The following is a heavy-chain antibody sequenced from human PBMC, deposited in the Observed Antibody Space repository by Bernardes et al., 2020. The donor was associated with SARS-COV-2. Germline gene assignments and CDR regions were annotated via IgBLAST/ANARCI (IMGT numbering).Heavy chain of an antibody. Sequence: GGSLRLSCAASGFIFSDYAMHWVRQAPGKGLEWVSLISHDGGHQYYADSVRGRFTVSRDNSKNTLYLQMNSLRAEDTAIYYCAKGSFGVELLHAFDIWGQGTMVTVSS. J-gene: IGHJ3*02. CDR1: GFIFSDYA. CDR3: AKGSFGVELLHAFDI. D-gene: IGHD3-3*01. CDR2: ISHDGGHQ. V-gene: IGHV3-30*18.